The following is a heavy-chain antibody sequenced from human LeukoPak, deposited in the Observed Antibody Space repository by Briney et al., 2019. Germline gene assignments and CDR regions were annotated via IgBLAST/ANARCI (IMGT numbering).Heavy chain of an antibody. CDR3: ARRGKTPLVRDYYYYMDV. J-gene: IGHJ6*03. CDR2: MNPNSGNT. Sequence: ASVKVSCKASGYTFTSYDINWVRQATGQGLEWMGWMNPNSGNTGYAQKFQGRVTMTRDMSTSTVYMELSSLRSEDTAVYYCARRGKTPLVRDYYYYMDVWGKGTTVTVSS. V-gene: IGHV1-8*01. D-gene: IGHD6-6*01. CDR1: GYTFTSYD.